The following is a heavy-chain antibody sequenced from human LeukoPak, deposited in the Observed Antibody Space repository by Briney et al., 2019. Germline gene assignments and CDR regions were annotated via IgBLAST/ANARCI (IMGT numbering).Heavy chain of an antibody. V-gene: IGHV3-30*04. CDR2: ISSDGSKK. J-gene: IGHJ4*02. Sequence: PGTSLRLSCAASGFTFSTYAMHWVRQAPGKGLEWVAVISSDGSKKDYADSVKGRFTISRDNSKNTLYLQMNSLRAEDTAVYYCARGAHKRDDYGGFFDYWGQGTLVTVSS. CDR3: ARGAHKRDDYGGFFDY. D-gene: IGHD4-23*01. CDR1: GFTFSTYA.